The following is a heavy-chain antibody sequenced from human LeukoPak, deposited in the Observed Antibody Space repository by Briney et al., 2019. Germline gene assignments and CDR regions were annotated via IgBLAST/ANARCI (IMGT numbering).Heavy chain of an antibody. J-gene: IGHJ4*02. CDR2: ISYDGSNK. CDR1: GFTFSSYA. CDR3: AKGAMIVVVITY. D-gene: IGHD3-22*01. Sequence: GGSLRLSCAASGFTFSSYAMHWVRQAPGKGLEWVAVISYDGSNKYYADSVKGRFTISRDNSKNTLYLQMNSLRAEDTAVYYCAKGAMIVVVITYWGQGTLVTVSS. V-gene: IGHV3-30-3*01.